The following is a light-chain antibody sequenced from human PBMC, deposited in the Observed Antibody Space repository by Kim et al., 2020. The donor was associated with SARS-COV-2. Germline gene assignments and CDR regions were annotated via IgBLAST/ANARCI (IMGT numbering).Light chain of an antibody. V-gene: IGKV4-1*01. CDR2: WAS. CDR1: QSVLYSSNNKHY. Sequence: DIVMTQSPDSLAVSLGERATINCKSSQSVLYSSNNKHYLAWYQQKPGQPPKLLIYWASTRESGVPDRFSGSGSGTDFTLAISSLQAEDVAVYYCQQYYSSVTFGQGTKVDIK. CDR3: QQYYSSVT. J-gene: IGKJ1*01.